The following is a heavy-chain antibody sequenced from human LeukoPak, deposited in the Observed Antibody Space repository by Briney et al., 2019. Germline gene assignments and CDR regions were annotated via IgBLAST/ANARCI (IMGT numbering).Heavy chain of an antibody. CDR2: IYPGDSDT. Sequence: GGSLEISCQGSGSSFTSYWIGWVRQVPGKGLEWMGIIYPGDSDTRYSPSFQGQVPISAAKSISTAYLQWSSLKASDTAMYYCARLIGGSGTNWFDPWGQGTLVTVSS. V-gene: IGHV5-51*01. CDR3: ARLIGGSGTNWFDP. J-gene: IGHJ5*02. D-gene: IGHD3-10*01. CDR1: GSSFTSYW.